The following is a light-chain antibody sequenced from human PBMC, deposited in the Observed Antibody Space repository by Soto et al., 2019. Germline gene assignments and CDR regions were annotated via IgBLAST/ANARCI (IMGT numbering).Light chain of an antibody. J-gene: IGKJ5*01. Sequence: EFVLTQSPDTLSVSPGDRATLSCRASQSVGRDYLAWYQQKPGQAPRLLIHGASNRATGIPDRFSGSGSGTDFTLSISRLEPEDFAVYYCQQYAKSPITFGQGTHWRL. V-gene: IGKV3-20*01. CDR3: QQYAKSPIT. CDR1: QSVGRDY. CDR2: GAS.